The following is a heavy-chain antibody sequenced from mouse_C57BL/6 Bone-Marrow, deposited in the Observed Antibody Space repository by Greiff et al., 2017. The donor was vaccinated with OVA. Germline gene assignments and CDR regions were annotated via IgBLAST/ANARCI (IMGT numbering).Heavy chain of an antibody. D-gene: IGHD2-1*01. V-gene: IGHV5-9-1*02. CDR1: GFTFSSYA. J-gene: IGHJ3*01. Sequence: EVKVVESGEGLVKPGGSLKLSCAASGFTFSSYAMSWVRQTPEKRLEWVAYISSGGDYIYYADTVKGRFTISRDNARNTLYLQMSSLKSEDTAMYYCTREGGNPYAYWGQGTLVTVSA. CDR2: ISSGGDYI. CDR3: TREGGNPYAY.